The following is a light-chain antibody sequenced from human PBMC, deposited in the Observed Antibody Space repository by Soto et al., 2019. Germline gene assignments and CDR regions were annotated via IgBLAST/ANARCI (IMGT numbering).Light chain of an antibody. Sequence: DIHMNQPPSSQYASLGDRVNINFRASQSISSYLNWYQQKPGKAPKLLIYAASSLQSGVPSRFSGSGSGTDFTLTISSLQPEDFATYYCQQSYSTPTFGQGTRLEIK. CDR1: QSISSY. V-gene: IGKV1-39*01. J-gene: IGKJ5*01. CDR2: AAS. CDR3: QQSYSTPT.